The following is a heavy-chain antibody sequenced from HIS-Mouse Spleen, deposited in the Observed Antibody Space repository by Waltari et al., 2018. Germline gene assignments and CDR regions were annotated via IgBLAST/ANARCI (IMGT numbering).Heavy chain of an antibody. CDR2: ISYDGSNK. V-gene: IGHV3-30*18. CDR1: GVTFSSYG. J-gene: IGHJ4*02. CDR3: AKDKHHAFDY. Sequence: QVQLVESGGGVVQPGRSLRPSCAASGVTFSSYGMHWVRQAPGKGLEWVAVISYDGSNKYYADSVKGRFTISRDNSKNTLYLQMNSLRAEDTAVYYCAKDKHHAFDYWGQGTLVTVSS.